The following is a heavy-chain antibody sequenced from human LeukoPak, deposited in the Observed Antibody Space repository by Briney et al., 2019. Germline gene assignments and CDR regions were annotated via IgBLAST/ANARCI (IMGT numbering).Heavy chain of an antibody. CDR1: RFPFTSYG. D-gene: IGHD2-15*01. Sequence: GGSLRLSCAASRFPFTSYGMHWVRQAPGKGLEWVAVIWFDGSNKYYGDSVKGRFTISRDNSKNTLYLQMNSLRAEDTALYYCARSSIYCSGGSCYSYNFDYWGQGTPVTVSS. CDR3: ARSSIYCSGGSCYSYNFDY. J-gene: IGHJ4*02. V-gene: IGHV3-33*01. CDR2: IWFDGSNK.